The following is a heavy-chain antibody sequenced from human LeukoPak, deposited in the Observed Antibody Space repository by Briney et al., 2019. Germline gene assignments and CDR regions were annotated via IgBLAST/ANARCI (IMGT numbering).Heavy chain of an antibody. CDR1: GGSISSRSYY. J-gene: IGHJ4*02. V-gene: IGHV4-39*01. CDR2: IYYSGST. D-gene: IGHD1-26*01. CDR3: ARHSGSSPHYFDY. Sequence: SETLSLTCTVSGGSISSRSYYWGWIRQPPGKGLEWIGSIYYSGSTHYKSSLKSRVTISVDTSKNQFSLRLSSVTAADTAVYYCARHSGSSPHYFDYWGQGTLVTVSS.